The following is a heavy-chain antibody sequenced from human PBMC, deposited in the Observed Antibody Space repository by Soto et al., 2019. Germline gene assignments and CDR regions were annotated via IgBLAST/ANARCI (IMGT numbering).Heavy chain of an antibody. Sequence: ASVKVSCKASGYTFTSYDINWVRQATGQGLEWMGWMNPNSGNTGYAQKFQGRVTMTRNTSISTAYMELSSLRSEDTAVYYCGRGLDYDFWSVSHSPRDYGGQGTLVTVSS. J-gene: IGHJ4*02. D-gene: IGHD3-3*01. CDR3: GRGLDYDFWSVSHSPRDY. V-gene: IGHV1-8*01. CDR2: MNPNSGNT. CDR1: GYTFTSYD.